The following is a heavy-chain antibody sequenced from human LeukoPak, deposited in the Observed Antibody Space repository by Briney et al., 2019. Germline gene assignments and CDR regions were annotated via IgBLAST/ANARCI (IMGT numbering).Heavy chain of an antibody. D-gene: IGHD3-10*01. CDR3: AGGVYPWFGELLVRAYYYMDV. CDR1: GYTFTSYD. V-gene: IGHV1-8*01. Sequence: ASVKVSCKASGYTFTSYDINWVRQATGQGLEWMGWMNPNSGNTGYAQKFQGRVTMTRNTSISTDYMEMSSLRSEDTAVYYCAGGVYPWFGELLVRAYYYMDVWGKGTTVTVSS. J-gene: IGHJ6*03. CDR2: MNPNSGNT.